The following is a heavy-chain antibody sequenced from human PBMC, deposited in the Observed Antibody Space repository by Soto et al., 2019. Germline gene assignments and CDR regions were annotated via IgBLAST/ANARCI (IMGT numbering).Heavy chain of an antibody. Sequence: GSLRLSCAASGFTFSNFVMRWVRQTPGKGLEWVSTITGTGGDTYYTDSVKGRFTISRDNSKNTLYLQMSSLRAEDTALYYCTKASSDRHHMDVWGQGTTVTVS. CDR3: TKASSDRHHMDV. CDR2: ITGTGGDT. J-gene: IGHJ6*02. CDR1: GFTFSNFV. V-gene: IGHV3-23*01.